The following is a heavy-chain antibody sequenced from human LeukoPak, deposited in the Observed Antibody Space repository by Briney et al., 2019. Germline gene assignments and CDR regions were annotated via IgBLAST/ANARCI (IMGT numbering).Heavy chain of an antibody. CDR2: ISASGGNT. V-gene: IGHV3-23*01. J-gene: IGHJ6*02. D-gene: IGHD1-26*01. CDR1: GFSFATYA. Sequence: GGSLRLSCAASGFSFATYAMSWVRQAPGKGLAWVSAISASGGNTYYADSVKGRFTISRDTSKNTLYLQMNSLRAEDTAIYYCAKGDGSSLAYYYGMDVWGQGTTVTVSS. CDR3: AKGDGSSLAYYYGMDV.